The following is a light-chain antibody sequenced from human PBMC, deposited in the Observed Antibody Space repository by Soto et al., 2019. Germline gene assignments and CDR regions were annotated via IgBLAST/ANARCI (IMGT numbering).Light chain of an antibody. J-gene: IGKJ1*01. CDR1: QSVSRN. CDR2: GVS. V-gene: IGKV3-15*01. Sequence: EILMTQSPATLSVSPGERATLSCRASQSVSRNLAGFQQKPGQTPRLLIYGVSIRATGIPARFSGSGSGADFTLTISSRQSEDFAVYYCQQYILWPRTFGQGTKVDIK. CDR3: QQYILWPRT.